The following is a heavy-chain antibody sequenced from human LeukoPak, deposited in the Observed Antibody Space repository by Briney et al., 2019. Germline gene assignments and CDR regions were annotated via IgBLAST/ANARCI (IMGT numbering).Heavy chain of an antibody. CDR3: ARLGELGKAHYFDY. Sequence: PSETLPLTCTVSGGSISGHFWSWIRQSPGKGLEYIGFIYYTGSTNYNPSLTSRVTMSVDTSKNQFSLKVNSMTAADTAIFYCARLGELGKAHYFDYWGQGTLVTVSS. D-gene: IGHD7-27*01. V-gene: IGHV4-59*08. J-gene: IGHJ4*02. CDR1: GGSISGHF. CDR2: IYYTGST.